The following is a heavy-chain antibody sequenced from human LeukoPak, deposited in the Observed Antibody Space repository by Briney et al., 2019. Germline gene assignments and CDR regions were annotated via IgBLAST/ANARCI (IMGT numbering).Heavy chain of an antibody. CDR3: ARKDSSRRYYYYGMDV. D-gene: IGHD6-13*01. CDR1: GFTFSSYS. Sequence: GGSLRLSCAASGFTFSSYSMNWVRQAPGKGLEWVSSISSSSSYIYYADSVKGRFTISRDNAKNSLYLQMNSLRAEDTAVYYCARKDSSRRYYYYGMDVWGQGTTVTVSS. V-gene: IGHV3-21*01. J-gene: IGHJ6*02. CDR2: ISSSSSYI.